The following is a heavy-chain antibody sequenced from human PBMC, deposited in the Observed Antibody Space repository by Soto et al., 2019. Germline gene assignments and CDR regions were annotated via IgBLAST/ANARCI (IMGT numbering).Heavy chain of an antibody. D-gene: IGHD6-19*01. CDR3: ARFRSGWPHSDY. J-gene: IGHJ4*02. V-gene: IGHV3-33*01. CDR2: IWYDGSNK. CDR1: GFTFSSYG. Sequence: GGSLRLSCAASGFTFSSYGMHWVRQAPGKGLEWVAVIWYDGSNKYYADSVKGRFTISRDNSKNTLYLQMNSLRAEDTAVYYCARFRSGWPHSDYWGQGTLVTVSS.